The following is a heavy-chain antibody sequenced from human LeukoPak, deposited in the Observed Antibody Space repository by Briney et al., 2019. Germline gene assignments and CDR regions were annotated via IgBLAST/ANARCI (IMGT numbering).Heavy chain of an antibody. D-gene: IGHD4-17*01. CDR1: RFSFSSYG. CDR3: AKGLGGEFY. J-gene: IGHJ4*02. Sequence: GGSLRLSCAASRFSFSSYGMNWVRQAPGQGLEWISYISRSRGNIHYADSVKGRFTISRDNSKNTFYLQMNSLRAEDTAVYYCAKGLGGEFYWGQGTLVTVSS. CDR2: ISRSRGNI. V-gene: IGHV3-21*05.